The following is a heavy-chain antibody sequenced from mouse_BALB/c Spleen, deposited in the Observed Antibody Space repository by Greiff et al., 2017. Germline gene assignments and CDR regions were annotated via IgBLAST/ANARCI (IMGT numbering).Heavy chain of an antibody. V-gene: IGHV6-6*01. D-gene: IGHD2-14*01. CDR2: IRSNANNHAT. Sequence: EVQVVESGGGLVQPGGSMKLSCATSGFTFSDAWMDWVRQSPEKGLEWVAEIRSNANNHATYYAESVKGRFTISRDDSKSSVYLQMNSLRAEDTGIYYCTSYRYFFAYWGQGTLVTVSA. CDR3: TSYRYFFAY. J-gene: IGHJ3*01. CDR1: GFTFSDAW.